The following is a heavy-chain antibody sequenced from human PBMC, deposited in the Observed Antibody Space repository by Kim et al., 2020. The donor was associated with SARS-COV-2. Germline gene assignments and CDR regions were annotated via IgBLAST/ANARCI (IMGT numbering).Heavy chain of an antibody. J-gene: IGHJ4*02. CDR3: AKVGGFSTLEYFDY. D-gene: IGHD2-2*01. CDR2: ISWNSGSI. Sequence: GGSLRLSCAASGFTFDDYAMHWVRQAPGKGLEWVSGISWNSGSIGYADSVKGRFTISRDNAKNSLYLQMNSLRAEDTALYYCAKVGGFSTLEYFDYWGQGTLVTVSS. CDR1: GFTFDDYA. V-gene: IGHV3-9*01.